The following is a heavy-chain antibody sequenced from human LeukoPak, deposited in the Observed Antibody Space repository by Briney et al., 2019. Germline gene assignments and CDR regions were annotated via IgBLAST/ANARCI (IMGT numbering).Heavy chain of an antibody. CDR3: AREVLGTYYYDSSGYSDY. V-gene: IGHV4-61*02. J-gene: IGHJ4*02. Sequence: SQTLSLTCTVSGGSISSGSYYWSWTRQPAGKGLEWIGRIYTSGSTNYNPSLKSRVTISVDTSKNQFSLKLSSVTAADTAVYYCAREVLGTYYYDSSGYSDYWGQGTLATVSS. D-gene: IGHD3-22*01. CDR1: GGSISSGSYY. CDR2: IYTSGST.